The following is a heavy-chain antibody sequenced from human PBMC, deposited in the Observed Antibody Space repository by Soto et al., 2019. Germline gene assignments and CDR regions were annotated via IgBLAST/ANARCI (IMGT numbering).Heavy chain of an antibody. V-gene: IGHV1-3*01. D-gene: IGHD1-26*01. CDR1: GYTFTNYA. J-gene: IGHJ2*01. CDR3: ARGGSLYWYFDL. CDR2: INAGNGNT. Sequence: ASVKVSCKASGYTFTNYAIQWVRQAPGQRLEWMGWINAGNGNTKYSQKFQGRVTITRDTSASTAYMELSSLRSEDTAVYYCARGGSLYWYFDLWGRGTLVTVSS.